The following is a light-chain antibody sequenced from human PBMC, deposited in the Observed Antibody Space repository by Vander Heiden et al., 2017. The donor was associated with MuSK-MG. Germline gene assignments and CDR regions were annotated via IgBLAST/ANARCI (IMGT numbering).Light chain of an antibody. CDR2: STS. V-gene: IGKV1-39*01. Sequence: DIQLTQSPSSLSASVGDRVTITCRASQSISRDFNWYQQKAGKGPKLLIYSTSTLQSGVPSRFSGSGSGTDFTLTITSLQPEDFATYTCQHSHTFPPTFGGGTKVEIK. CDR3: QHSHTFPPT. J-gene: IGKJ4*01. CDR1: QSISRD.